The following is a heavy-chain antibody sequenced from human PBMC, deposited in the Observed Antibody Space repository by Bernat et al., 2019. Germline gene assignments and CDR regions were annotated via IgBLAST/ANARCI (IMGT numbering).Heavy chain of an antibody. V-gene: IGHV3-21*01. Sequence: EVQLVESGGGLVKPGGSLRLSCAASGFTFSSYSMNWVRQAPGKGLEWVSSISSSSSYIYYADSVKGRFTISRDNAKNSLYLQMNSLRAEDTAVYYCARGRTSGSYGDYWGQGTLVTVSS. CDR3: ARGRTSGSYGDY. CDR2: ISSSSSYI. D-gene: IGHD1-26*01. CDR1: GFTFSSYS. J-gene: IGHJ4*02.